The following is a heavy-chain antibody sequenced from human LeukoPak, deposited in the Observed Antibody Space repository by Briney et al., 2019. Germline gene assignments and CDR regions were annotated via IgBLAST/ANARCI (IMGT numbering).Heavy chain of an antibody. CDR2: IDVTTGGS. V-gene: IGHV3-23*01. CDR1: GFTVSNNY. J-gene: IGHJ4*02. D-gene: IGHD2-2*01. CDR3: AKVNYYQPYF. Sequence: PGGSLRLSCAASGFTVSNNYMSWVRQAPGKGLEWVSTIDVTTGGSYYADSVKGRFTISRDTFQNTLYLQLNSLRVDDTAVYYCAKVNYYQPYFWGQGTLVTVSS.